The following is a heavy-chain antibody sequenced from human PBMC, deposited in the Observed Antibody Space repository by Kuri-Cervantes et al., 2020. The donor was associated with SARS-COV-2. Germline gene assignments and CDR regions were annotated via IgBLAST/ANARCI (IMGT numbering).Heavy chain of an antibody. D-gene: IGHD3-3*01. J-gene: IGHJ3*02. Sequence: GESLKISCTASGFTFNTYNMKWVRQAPGKGLEWVSGIGPSNTYIYYADSVKGRFIISRDNTKNSLYLQMNSLRVEDTALYYCARIGLEWLFDAFDIWGQGTMVTVSS. V-gene: IGHV3-21*06. CDR2: IGPSNTYI. CDR1: GFTFNTYN. CDR3: ARIGLEWLFDAFDI.